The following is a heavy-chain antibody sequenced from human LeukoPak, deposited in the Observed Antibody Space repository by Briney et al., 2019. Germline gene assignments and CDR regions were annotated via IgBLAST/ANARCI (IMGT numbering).Heavy chain of an antibody. CDR3: AIDSSPGYYDYVWGTYPRY. J-gene: IGHJ4*02. D-gene: IGHD3-16*02. Sequence: GGSLRLSCAASGXTFSSYAMSWVRQAPGKGLEWVVNIKQDGSEKYYVDYVKGRFTISRDNAKSSLFLQMNSLRAEDTAVYYCAIDSSPGYYDYVWGTYPRYWGQGTLVTVSS. CDR1: GXTFSSYA. V-gene: IGHV3-7*05. CDR2: IKQDGSEK.